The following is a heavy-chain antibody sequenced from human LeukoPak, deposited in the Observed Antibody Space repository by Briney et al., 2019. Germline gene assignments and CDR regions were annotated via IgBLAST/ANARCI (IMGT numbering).Heavy chain of an antibody. J-gene: IGHJ4*02. CDR1: GFIFSSYA. V-gene: IGHV3-23*01. Sequence: GGSLRLSCAASGFIFSSYAMSWVRQAPGKGLEWVSVISGSGGTTYYADSVKGRFTISRDNAKNSLYLQVNSLRAEDTAVYYCARPTIAAAGNFEYWGQGTLVTVSS. CDR3: ARPTIAAAGNFEY. D-gene: IGHD6-13*01. CDR2: ISGSGGTT.